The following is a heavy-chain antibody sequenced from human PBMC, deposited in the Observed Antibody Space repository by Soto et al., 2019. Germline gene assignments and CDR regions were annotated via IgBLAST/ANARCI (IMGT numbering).Heavy chain of an antibody. CDR2: ISGSGGST. CDR1: GFTFSSYA. D-gene: IGHD3-22*01. CDR3: AKVRSDSSGYYWGGFDY. J-gene: IGHJ4*02. Sequence: EVQLLESGGGLVQPGGSLRLSCAASGFTFSSYAMSWVRQAPGKGLEWVSAISGSGGSTYYADSVKGRFTISRDNSKNTLYLQMNSLRAEDTAVYYCAKVRSDSSGYYWGGFDYWGQGTLVTVSS. V-gene: IGHV3-23*01.